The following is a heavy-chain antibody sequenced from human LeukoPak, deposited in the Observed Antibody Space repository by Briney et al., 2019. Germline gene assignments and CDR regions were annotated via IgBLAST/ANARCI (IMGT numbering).Heavy chain of an antibody. CDR3: ARDSIDCSSTSCYAGYYGMDV. J-gene: IGHJ6*02. CDR1: GGTFTSYA. CDR2: IIPILGIE. D-gene: IGHD2-2*01. Sequence: SGKVSSKPSGGTFTSYAISWVRQSPGPGLEWMGRIIPILGIENYAQTFEGRVTITAEKSTSTAYMELSSLRSEDTAVYYCARDSIDCSSTSCYAGYYGMDVWGQGTTVTVSS. V-gene: IGHV1-69*04.